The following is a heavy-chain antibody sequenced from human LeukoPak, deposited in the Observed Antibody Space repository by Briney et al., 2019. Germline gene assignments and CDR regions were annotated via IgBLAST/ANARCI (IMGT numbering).Heavy chain of an antibody. CDR2: IYTSGST. CDR3: ATTSAYLMIRGDLYFDN. V-gene: IGHV4-4*07. J-gene: IGHJ4*02. D-gene: IGHD3-10*01. Sequence: SETLSLTCTVSGGSISSYYWSWIRQPAGKGLEWIGRIYTSGSTNYNPSLKSRVTISVDTSKNQFSLKLSSVTATDTALYYCATTSAYLMIRGDLYFDNWGQGTLVTVSS. CDR1: GGSISSYY.